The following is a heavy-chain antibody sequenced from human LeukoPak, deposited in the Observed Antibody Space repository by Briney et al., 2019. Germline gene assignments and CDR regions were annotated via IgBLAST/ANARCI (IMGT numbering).Heavy chain of an antibody. V-gene: IGHV1-18*01. D-gene: IGHD3-22*01. J-gene: IGHJ4*02. CDR2: ISTYNGKT. Sequence: ASVKVSCKASGYTFTSYGICWVRQAPGQGLEWMGWISTYNGKTNYAQKIQGRVTMTTDTSTSTAYMELRSLRSDDTAVYYCARGSPPRRNYDSRGYYSYYFDYWGQGTLVTVSS. CDR1: GYTFTSYG. CDR3: ARGSPPRRNYDSRGYYSYYFDY.